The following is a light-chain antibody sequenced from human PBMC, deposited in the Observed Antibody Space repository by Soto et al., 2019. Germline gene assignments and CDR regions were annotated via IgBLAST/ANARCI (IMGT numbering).Light chain of an antibody. J-gene: IGKJ5*01. CDR2: GAS. V-gene: IGKV3-15*01. CDR1: QSVSTN. Sequence: DIVMTQSPATLSVSPGERATLSCRASQSVSTNLAWYQQKPGQAPRLLIYGASTRATGVTARFRGGGSGTEFTLTIGSLQSEDSAVYYCQQYHKWPPITFGQGTRLEI. CDR3: QQYHKWPPIT.